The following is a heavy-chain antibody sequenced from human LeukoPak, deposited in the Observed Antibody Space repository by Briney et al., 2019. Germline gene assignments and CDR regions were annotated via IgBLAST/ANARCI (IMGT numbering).Heavy chain of an antibody. D-gene: IGHD1-26*01. V-gene: IGHV3-30*02. CDR3: ARDPYSGSYGADYYYYMDV. CDR1: GFTFSSYG. Sequence: QTGGSLRLSCAASGFTFSSYGMHWVRQAPGKGLEWVAFIRYDGSNKYYADSVKVRFTISRDNSKNTLYLQMNSLRAEDTAVYYCARDPYSGSYGADYYYYMDVWGKGTTVTISS. J-gene: IGHJ6*03. CDR2: IRYDGSNK.